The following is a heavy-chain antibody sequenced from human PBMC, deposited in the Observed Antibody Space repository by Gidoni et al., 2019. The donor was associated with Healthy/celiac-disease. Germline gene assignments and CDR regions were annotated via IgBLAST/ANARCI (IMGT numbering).Heavy chain of an antibody. CDR1: GFPFSRYA. CDR2: ISGSGGST. Sequence: VQLLASGGGLVPPGGSLRLSCAASGFPFSRYAMRWVRQAPGKRLEWVSVISGSGGSTDYADSVKGRFTIARDNSKNTLYLQRNSLRAEDTAVYYCAKVRGGDGPFGAWGQGTLVTVSS. CDR3: AKVRGGDGPFGA. J-gene: IGHJ5*02. D-gene: IGHD3-10*01. V-gene: IGHV3-23*01.